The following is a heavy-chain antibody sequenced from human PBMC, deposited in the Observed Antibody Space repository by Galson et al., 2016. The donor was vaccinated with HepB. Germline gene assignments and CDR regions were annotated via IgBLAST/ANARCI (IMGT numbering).Heavy chain of an antibody. CDR2: IDSVANT. CDR1: GLTVSGNY. V-gene: IGHV3-53*01. Sequence: SLRLSCAASGLTVSGNYMSWVRQAPGKGLEWVSFIDSVANTYYADPVRGRFFISRDISKNTLYLQMNSLRVEDTAVYYCARWETTVTSGGYDYWGQGTLVIVSS. J-gene: IGHJ4*02. CDR3: ARWETTVTSGGYDY. D-gene: IGHD4-17*01.